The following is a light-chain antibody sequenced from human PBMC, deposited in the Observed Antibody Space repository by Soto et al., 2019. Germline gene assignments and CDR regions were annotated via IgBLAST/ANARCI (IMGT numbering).Light chain of an antibody. J-gene: IGKJ4*01. CDR2: AAS. V-gene: IGKV1-16*02. CDR3: QQHHSYPLS. CDR1: QDIKNY. Sequence: DIQMTQSPSSLSASVGDTVTITCRASQDIKNYLAWFQQKPGKAPKSLIFAASSLQSGAPSKFTGTGYGTDFILTICSLHAEDVATYFCQQHHSYPLSYCGGSKVDIK.